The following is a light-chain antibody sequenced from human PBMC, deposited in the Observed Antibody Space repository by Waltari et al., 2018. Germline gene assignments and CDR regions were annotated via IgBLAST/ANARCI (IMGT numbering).Light chain of an antibody. CDR1: QDITSF. J-gene: IGKJ4*01. CDR3: QQLKNSPLT. V-gene: IGKV1-9*01. Sequence: DIQLTQSPSLLSASVGDRVTITCRASQDITSFLAWYQQKPGKAPKLLIFAASTLQGGVPSRFSGSGSGTEFTLTISSLLPEDFATYYCQQLKNSPLTFGGGTKVEIK. CDR2: AAS.